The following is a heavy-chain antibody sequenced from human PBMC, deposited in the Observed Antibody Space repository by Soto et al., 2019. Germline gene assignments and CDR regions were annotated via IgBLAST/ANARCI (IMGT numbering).Heavy chain of an antibody. Sequence: GKGLEWIGYIYYSGSTYYNPSLKSRVTISVDTSKNQFSLKLSSVTAADTAVYYFFFFQAEDGIRYLCTVSAFLLNRSSDL. CDR2: IYYSGST. V-gene: IGHV4-31*02. J-gene: IGHJ2*01. D-gene: IGHD3-9*01. CDR3: FFFQAEDGIRYLCTVSAFLLNRSSDL.